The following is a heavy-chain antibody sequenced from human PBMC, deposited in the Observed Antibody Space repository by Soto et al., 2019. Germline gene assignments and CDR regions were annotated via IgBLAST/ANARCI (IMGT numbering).Heavy chain of an antibody. D-gene: IGHD6-19*01. CDR1: GFTYGSYA. CDR2: ISGSGGNT. Sequence: PGGSLRLSCAASGFTYGSYAMSWVRQAPGRGLEWVSAISGSGGNTYYADSVKGRFTISRDNSKNTLYLQMNSLRAEDTAVYYCANVVDIPVAGRNWGPGTLVTVSS. V-gene: IGHV3-23*01. CDR3: ANVVDIPVAGRN. J-gene: IGHJ4*02.